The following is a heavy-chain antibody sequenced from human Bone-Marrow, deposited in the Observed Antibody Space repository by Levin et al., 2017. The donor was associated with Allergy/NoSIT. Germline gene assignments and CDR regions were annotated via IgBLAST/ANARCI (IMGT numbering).Heavy chain of an antibody. CDR3: ARRGGSGWVFYFDH. V-gene: IGHV5-51*01. Sequence: TSGGSLRLSCKASGSSFANHWIAWVRQVPGKGLEWMGIIYPTDSHATYSPSFQGQVTMSADKTTSTAYLQWSSLKASDTAMYYCARRGGSGWVFYFDHWGQGTLVAVSS. CDR1: GSSFANHW. J-gene: IGHJ4*02. D-gene: IGHD6-19*01. CDR2: IYPTDSHA.